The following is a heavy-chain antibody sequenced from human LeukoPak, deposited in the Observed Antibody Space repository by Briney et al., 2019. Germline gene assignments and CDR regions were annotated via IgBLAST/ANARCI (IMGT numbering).Heavy chain of an antibody. D-gene: IGHD3-22*01. CDR1: GFTFSSYS. Sequence: PGGSLRLSCAASGFTFSSYSMNWVRQAPGKGLEWVSSISSSSSYIYYADSVKGRFTISRDNAKNSLYLQMNSLRAEDTAVYYCARLAGYYYDSSGYPKLSSLIDYWGQGILVTVSS. CDR2: ISSSSSYI. V-gene: IGHV3-21*01. CDR3: ARLAGYYYDSSGYPKLSSLIDY. J-gene: IGHJ4*02.